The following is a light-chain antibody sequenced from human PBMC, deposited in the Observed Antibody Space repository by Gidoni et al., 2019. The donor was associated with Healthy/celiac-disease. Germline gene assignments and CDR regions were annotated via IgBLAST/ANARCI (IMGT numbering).Light chain of an antibody. J-gene: IGKJ1*01. CDR3: IQALQTPWT. CDR2: LCS. V-gene: IGKV2-28*01. CDR1: QSLLQSNGYNY. Sequence: DIVMTQSPLSLPVTPGEPASISCRSSQSLLQSNGYNYLDWYLQKPGQSPQLLIYLCSNRASGVPDRFSCSGSGTYFTLKISRVEAEYVGVYYCIQALQTPWTFGQGTKVEIK.